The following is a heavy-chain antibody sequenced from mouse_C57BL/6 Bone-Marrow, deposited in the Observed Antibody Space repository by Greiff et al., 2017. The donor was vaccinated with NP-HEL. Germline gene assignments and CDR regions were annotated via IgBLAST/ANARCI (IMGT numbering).Heavy chain of an antibody. CDR2: ISNGGGST. CDR1: GFTFSDYY. D-gene: IGHD1-1*02. Sequence: EVKLVESGGGLVQPGGSLKLSCAASGFTFSDYYMYWVRQTPEKRLEWVAYISNGGGSTYYPDTVKGRFTISRDNAKNTLYLQMSRLKSEYTAMYYCARRLGGYYWYVGVWGTGTTVTVSS. J-gene: IGHJ1*03. V-gene: IGHV5-12*01. CDR3: ARRLGGYYWYVGV.